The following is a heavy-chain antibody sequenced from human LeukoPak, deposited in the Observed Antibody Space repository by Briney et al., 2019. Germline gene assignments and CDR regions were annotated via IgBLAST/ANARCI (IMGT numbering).Heavy chain of an antibody. D-gene: IGHD6-6*01. CDR1: GWSFRGYY. CDR3: ARGRTGYSSSPEIDY. CDR2: INHSGST. J-gene: IGHJ4*02. V-gene: IGHV4-34*01. Sequence: PSETLSLTCAVYGWSFRGYYWSWIRQPPGKGLEWIGEINHSGSTNYNPSLKSRVTISVDTSKNQFSLKLSSVTAADTAVYYCARGRTGYSSSPEIDYWGQGTLVTVSS.